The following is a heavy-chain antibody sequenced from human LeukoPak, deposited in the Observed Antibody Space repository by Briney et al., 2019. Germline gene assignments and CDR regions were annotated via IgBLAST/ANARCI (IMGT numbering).Heavy chain of an antibody. V-gene: IGHV1-2*02. D-gene: IGHD3-3*01. CDR2: IDPNSGGT. CDR1: GYTFTGHF. J-gene: IGHJ4*02. Sequence: ASVNVSCKASGYTFTGHFIHWVRQAPGQGLEWVGWIDPNSGGTKYAQKFQGRVTMTRDTSISTAYMELTRLTSDDTAVYYCARREWSGYYGEYWSQGTLVTVSS. CDR3: ARREWSGYYGEY.